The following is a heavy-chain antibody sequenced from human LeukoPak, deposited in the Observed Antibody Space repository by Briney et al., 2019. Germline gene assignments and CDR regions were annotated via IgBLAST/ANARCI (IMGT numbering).Heavy chain of an antibody. V-gene: IGHV1-3*01. CDR3: ARDTISSLPSPGDY. CDR2: INAGNGNT. Sequence: GASVKVSCKASGYTFTSYAMHWVRQAPGQRLEWMGWINAGNGNTKYSQKFQGRVTMTRDTSTSTVYMELSSLRSEDTAVYYCARDTISSLPSPGDYWGQGTLVTVSS. J-gene: IGHJ4*02. CDR1: GYTFTSYA. D-gene: IGHD3-3*01.